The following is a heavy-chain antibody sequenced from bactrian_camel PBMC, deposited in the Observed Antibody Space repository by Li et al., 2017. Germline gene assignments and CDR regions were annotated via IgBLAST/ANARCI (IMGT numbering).Heavy chain of an antibody. CDR2: INSAGGST. CDR1: GFSFDRYG. J-gene: IGHJ4*01. D-gene: IGHD1*01. Sequence: VQLVESGGGLVQPEGSLRISCEASGFSFDRYGLSWVRQGLGKGLEWVSSINSAGGSTYYEDSVKGRFTISRDNSKNTLYLQLNSLKTEDTATYYCVKDFILAGVSYNYWGQGTQVTVS. V-gene: IGHV3S40*01. CDR3: VKDFILAGVSYNY.